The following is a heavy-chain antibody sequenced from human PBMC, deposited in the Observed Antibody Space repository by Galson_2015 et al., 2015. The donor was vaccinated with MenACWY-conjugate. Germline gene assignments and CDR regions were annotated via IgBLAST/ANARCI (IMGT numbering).Heavy chain of an antibody. Sequence: SLRLSCAGPGFTLSRFTLNWGRHAPGEGVEGGSSISSSSTYISYAELVKGRFTISRDHANNSLYLQMNNLRSDDTALYYCARDLSCQPLLHFSETPRGAFDIWGQGTMVTVSS. CDR2: ISSSSTYI. CDR1: GFTLSRFT. CDR3: ARDLSCQPLLHFSETPRGAFDI. D-gene: IGHD2-21*01. J-gene: IGHJ3*02. V-gene: IGHV3-21*01.